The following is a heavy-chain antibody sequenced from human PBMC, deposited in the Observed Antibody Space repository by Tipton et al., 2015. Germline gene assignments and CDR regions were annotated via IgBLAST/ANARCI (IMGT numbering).Heavy chain of an antibody. J-gene: IGHJ6*02. V-gene: IGHV4-34*01. D-gene: IGHD5-24*01. CDR1: GGSFYTYY. CDR3: ARGGSPIIEMAYHHYGLDV. CDR2: IYHSGTT. Sequence: TLSLTCSLSGGSFYTYYGTWIRQPPGQGLEWIGDIYHSGTTNYNPSLRGRFTISLRTSKNQLSLKVDSVTAADTAIYYCARGGSPIIEMAYHHYGLDVWGQGTTVTVSS.